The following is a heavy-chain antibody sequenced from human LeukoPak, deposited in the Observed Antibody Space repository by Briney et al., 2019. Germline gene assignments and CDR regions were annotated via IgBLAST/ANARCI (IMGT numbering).Heavy chain of an antibody. V-gene: IGHV4-59*01. CDR2: IYYSGST. CDR3: ARWSGDGYVTS. J-gene: IGHJ4*02. Sequence: SETLSLTCSVSGGSISSYYWSWIRQPPGKGLEWIGYIYYSGSTNYNPSLKSRVTISVDTSKNQFSLKLSSVTAADTAVYYCARWSGDGYVTSWGQGTLVTVSS. CDR1: GGSISSYY. D-gene: IGHD5-24*01.